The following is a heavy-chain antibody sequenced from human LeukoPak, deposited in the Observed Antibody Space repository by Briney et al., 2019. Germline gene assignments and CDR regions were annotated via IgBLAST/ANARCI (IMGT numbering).Heavy chain of an antibody. CDR2: IYYGEST. CDR3: AKSTYYYDTFVNAFDI. CDR1: GGSISSSYY. J-gene: IGHJ3*02. D-gene: IGHD3-22*01. Sequence: SETLSLTCTVSGGSISSSYYWGWIRQPPGKGLEWIGSIYYGESTYYNASLKTRVTMSVDTSTNQFSLKLSSVTAADTAVYYCAKSTYYYDTFVNAFDIWGQGTMVTVSS. V-gene: IGHV4-39*07.